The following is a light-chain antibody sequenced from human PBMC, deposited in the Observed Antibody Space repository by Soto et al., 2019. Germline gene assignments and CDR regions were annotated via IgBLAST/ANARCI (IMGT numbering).Light chain of an antibody. CDR3: QHYGSSPPLT. CDR2: GAT. V-gene: IGKV3-20*01. Sequence: EFVLTQSPGTLSLSPGERATLSCRASQSVSSSFLAWYQQKPGQAPRILIYGATTRATGIPDRFSGSGSGTDFTLTISRQEPEDFAVYYCQHYGSSPPLTFGGGTKVEIK. CDR1: QSVSSSF. J-gene: IGKJ4*01.